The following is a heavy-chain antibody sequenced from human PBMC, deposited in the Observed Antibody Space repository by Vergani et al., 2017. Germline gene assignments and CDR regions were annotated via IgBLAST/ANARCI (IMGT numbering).Heavy chain of an antibody. D-gene: IGHD4-11*01. CDR1: GGSFTSYH. V-gene: IGHV4-34*01. CDR2: IDHTGRP. Sequence: QVQLQQWGGGLLKPSETLSLTCVVNGGSFTSYHWTWIRQSPGEGLEWVGDIDHTGRPDYNPSLKSRLTMSVDNSRNQFSLTLNSVTATDTAIYFCARVNTETNGHRYYYYYMDVWGQGTAGTVS. CDR3: ARVNTETNGHRYYYYYMDV. J-gene: IGHJ6*03.